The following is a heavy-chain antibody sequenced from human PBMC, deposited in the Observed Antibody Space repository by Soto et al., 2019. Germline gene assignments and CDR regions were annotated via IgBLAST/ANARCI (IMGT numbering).Heavy chain of an antibody. Sequence: QLQLQESGPGLVKPSETLSLTCTVSGGSISSSSYYWGWIRQPPGKGLEWIGSIYYSGSTYYNPSLKSRVTISVDTSKNQFSLKLSSVTAADTAVYYCGSFCYDSSGYFDYWGQGTLVTVSS. CDR3: GSFCYDSSGYFDY. CDR2: IYYSGST. V-gene: IGHV4-39*01. J-gene: IGHJ4*02. D-gene: IGHD3-22*01. CDR1: GGSISSSSYY.